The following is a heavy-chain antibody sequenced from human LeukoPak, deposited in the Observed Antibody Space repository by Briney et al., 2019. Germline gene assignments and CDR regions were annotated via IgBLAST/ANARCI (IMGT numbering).Heavy chain of an antibody. CDR1: GYSITSSSW. Sequence: SETLSLTCAVSGYSITSSSWWGWIRQPPGKGLEWIGYIYYSGSTYYNPSLKSRVTISVDTSKNQFSLKLRSVTAADTAVYYCARGTGGYDFWSGYYKPYYYYGMDVWGQGTTVTVSS. V-gene: IGHV4-28*03. D-gene: IGHD3-3*01. CDR2: IYYSGST. J-gene: IGHJ6*02. CDR3: ARGTGGYDFWSGYYKPYYYYGMDV.